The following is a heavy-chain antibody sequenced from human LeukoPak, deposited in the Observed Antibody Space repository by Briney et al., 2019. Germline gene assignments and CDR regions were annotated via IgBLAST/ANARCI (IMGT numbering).Heavy chain of an antibody. V-gene: IGHV7-4-1*02. D-gene: IGHD4-17*01. J-gene: IGHJ6*02. CDR2: INTNTGNP. CDR3: ARESNMTTVTNGFRYYYGMDV. CDR1: GYTFTSYA. Sequence: ASVKVSCKASGYTFTSYAMNWVRQAPGQGLEWMGWINTNTGNPTYAQGFTGRFVFSLDTSVSTAYLQISSLKAEDTAVYYCARESNMTTVTNGFRYYYGMDVWGQGTTVTVSS.